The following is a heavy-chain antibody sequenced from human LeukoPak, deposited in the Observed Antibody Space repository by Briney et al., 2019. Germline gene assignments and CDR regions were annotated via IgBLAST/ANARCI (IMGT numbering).Heavy chain of an antibody. CDR1: GYTFTGYN. D-gene: IGHD3-10*01. CDR3: ARVVGGNYYGSETGDY. J-gene: IGHJ4*02. CDR2: INPNSGGT. Sequence: ASVKVSCKASGYTFTGYNMHWVRQAPGQGLEWMGWINPNSGGTKYAQKFQGRVTMTRDTSISTAYMELSRLRSDDTAVYYCARVVGGNYYGSETGDYWGQGSLVTVSS. V-gene: IGHV1-2*02.